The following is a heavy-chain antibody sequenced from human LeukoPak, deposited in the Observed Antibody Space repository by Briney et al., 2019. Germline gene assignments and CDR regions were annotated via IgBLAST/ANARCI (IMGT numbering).Heavy chain of an antibody. CDR2: IFYTGSS. V-gene: IGHV4-59*01. CDR3: ARGPDYYDSSGYYSPFDY. J-gene: IGHJ4*02. CDR1: GASISSYY. D-gene: IGHD3-22*01. Sequence: SETLSLTCTVSGASISSYYWSWIRQPPGKGLEWIGHIFYTGSSNYNPSLKSRVTISLDRSKNQFSLRLTSVTAADTAVYYCARGPDYYDSSGYYSPFDYWGQGTLVTVSS.